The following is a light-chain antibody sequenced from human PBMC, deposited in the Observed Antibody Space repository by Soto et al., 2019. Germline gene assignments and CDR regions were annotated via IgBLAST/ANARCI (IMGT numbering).Light chain of an antibody. V-gene: IGLV2-14*03. CDR3: SSFTSSNTDV. CDR1: ISDVGGYDY. Sequence: QSALTQPASVSGSPGQSITISCTGTISDVGGYDYVSWYQQHPGKAPKLMIYEVSNRPSGVSNRFSGSKSGGTASLTISGLQAEDEADYYCSSFTSSNTDVFGTGTKVTVL. CDR2: EVS. J-gene: IGLJ1*01.